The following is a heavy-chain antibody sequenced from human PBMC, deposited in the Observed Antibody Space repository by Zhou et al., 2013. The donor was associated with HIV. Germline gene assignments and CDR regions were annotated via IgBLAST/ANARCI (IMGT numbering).Heavy chain of an antibody. CDR2: FDPEDGEA. D-gene: IGHD2-21*01. J-gene: IGHJ6*04. CDR3: ATENPIKMTLIEAMDV. Sequence: QVHLVQSGLEVKKPGASVKVSCKVSGFTLTALSIHWVRQAPGKGLEWMGYFDPEDGEAIYAERFLGRLSMTEDSSTDTAYMDLSSLRSEDTAVYYCATENPIKMTLIEAMDVWGKGTTVTVSS. CDR1: GFTLTALS. V-gene: IGHV1-24*01.